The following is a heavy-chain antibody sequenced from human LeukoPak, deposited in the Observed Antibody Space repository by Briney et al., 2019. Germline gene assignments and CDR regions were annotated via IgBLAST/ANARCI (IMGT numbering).Heavy chain of an antibody. V-gene: IGHV1-46*01. D-gene: IGHD6-13*01. Sequence: ASVKVSCKASGYTFTSYYVHWVRQAPGQGLEWMGIINPSGGSTSYAQKFQGRVTMTRDTSTSTVYMELSNLTSDDTAVYYCAREGAAAGTSNGGWFDPWGQGTLVTISS. CDR2: INPSGGST. J-gene: IGHJ5*02. CDR1: GYTFTSYY. CDR3: AREGAAAGTSNGGWFDP.